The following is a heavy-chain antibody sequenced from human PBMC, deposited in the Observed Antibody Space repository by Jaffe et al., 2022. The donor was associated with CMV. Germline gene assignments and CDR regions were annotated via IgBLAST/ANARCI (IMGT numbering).Heavy chain of an antibody. J-gene: IGHJ4*02. CDR2: IRGADGST. Sequence: VQMLESGGGLVQPGGSLRLSCATSGFTFRNDGVSWVRQSPEKGLEWVSAIRGADGSTFYIDSVKGRFSVSSDSSTNTVYLHMNSLTAEDSGMYYCATLPWYELPGWGRGTLVTVSS. D-gene: IGHD6-13*01. CDR1: GFTFRNDG. CDR3: ATLPWYELPG. V-gene: IGHV3-23*01.